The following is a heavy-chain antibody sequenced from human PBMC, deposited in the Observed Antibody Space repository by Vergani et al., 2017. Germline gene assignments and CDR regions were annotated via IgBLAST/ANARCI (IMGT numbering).Heavy chain of an antibody. CDR2: INHSGST. V-gene: IGHV4-39*07. CDR3: ARGAADSSSSLDNWFDP. D-gene: IGHD6-6*01. CDR1: GGSISSSSYY. J-gene: IGHJ5*02. Sequence: QVQLQESGPGLVKPSETLSLTCTVSGGSISSSSYYWSWIRQPPGKGLEWIGEINHSGSTNYNPSLKSRVTISVDTSKNQFSLKLSSVTAADTAVYYCARGAADSSSSLDNWFDPWGQGTLVTVSS.